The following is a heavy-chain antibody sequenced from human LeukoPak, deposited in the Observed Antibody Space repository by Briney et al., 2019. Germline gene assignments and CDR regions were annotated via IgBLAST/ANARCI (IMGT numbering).Heavy chain of an antibody. D-gene: IGHD6-19*01. CDR3: ARLYSSGWPLERTDV. J-gene: IGHJ6*02. V-gene: IGHV1-18*01. Sequence: ASVTVSCKASGYTFTNYAVSWVRQAPGQGLEYMGYISAYNGNTNYTQNLQGRVTITTDTSTTTVYMELRSLRFDDTAVYYCARLYSSGWPLERTDVWGQGPTVTVSS. CDR2: ISAYNGNT. CDR1: GYTFTNYA.